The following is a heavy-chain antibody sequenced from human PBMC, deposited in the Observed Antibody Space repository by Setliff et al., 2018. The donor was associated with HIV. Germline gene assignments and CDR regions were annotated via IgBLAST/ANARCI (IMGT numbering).Heavy chain of an antibody. Sequence: SETLSLTCTVSGGSIISSSYYWGWIRQPPGKGLEWIGTRYYRGTTYNNPSLKSRVTFSADTSKNQFSLNMNSVTATDTAVYYCVRQGAVTGHSFDSWGPGALVTVSS. V-gene: IGHV4-39*01. CDR1: GGSIISSSYY. J-gene: IGHJ4*02. CDR2: RYYRGTT. CDR3: VRQGAVTGHSFDS. D-gene: IGHD6-19*01.